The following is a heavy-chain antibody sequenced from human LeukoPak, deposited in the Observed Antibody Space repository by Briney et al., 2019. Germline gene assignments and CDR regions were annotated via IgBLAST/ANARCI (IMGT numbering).Heavy chain of an antibody. J-gene: IGHJ6*02. CDR2: IYTSGST. Sequence: SETLSLTCTASGGSISSYYWSWIRQPAGKGLEWIGRIYTSGSTNYNPSLKSRVTMSVDTSKNQFSLKLSSVTAADTAVYYCARHTAMVRAYYYYYYGMDVWGQGTTVTVSS. CDR3: ARHTAMVRAYYYYYYGMDV. D-gene: IGHD5-18*01. V-gene: IGHV4-4*07. CDR1: GGSISSYY.